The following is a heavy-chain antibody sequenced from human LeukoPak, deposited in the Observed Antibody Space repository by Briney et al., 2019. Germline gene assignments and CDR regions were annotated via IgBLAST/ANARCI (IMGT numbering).Heavy chain of an antibody. CDR1: GGSMSSYY. D-gene: IGHD1-26*01. J-gene: IGHJ4*02. V-gene: IGHV4-59*12. CDR2: IYYTGTT. Sequence: SETLSLTCTVSGGSMSSYYWNWIRQPPGKGLEWIGDIYYTGTTNYNPSLKSRVTISVDRSQNQFSLKLSSVTAADTAVYYCAREVEWELLPYYFDYWGQGTLVTVSS. CDR3: AREVEWELLPYYFDY.